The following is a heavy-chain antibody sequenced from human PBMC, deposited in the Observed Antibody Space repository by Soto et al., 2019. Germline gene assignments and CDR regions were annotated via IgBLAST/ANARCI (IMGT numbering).Heavy chain of an antibody. D-gene: IGHD4-17*01. J-gene: IGHJ4*02. CDR1: GYTFISYD. CDR3: ARQTVNSSDY. V-gene: IGHV1-8*01. CDR2: MNPNSGNT. Sequence: QVQLVQSGAEVKKPGASVKVSCKASGYTFISYDINWVRQATGQGLEWMGWMNPNSGNTGYAQKFQGRITMTRNTSIRTADMELRSLRSEDKAVYYCARQTVNSSDYWGQGTLVTVSS.